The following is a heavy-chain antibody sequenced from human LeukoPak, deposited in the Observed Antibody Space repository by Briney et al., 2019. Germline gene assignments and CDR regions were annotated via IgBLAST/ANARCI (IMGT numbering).Heavy chain of an antibody. J-gene: IGHJ5*02. D-gene: IGHD6-19*01. CDR3: PRLLRKKLHVVAGHRGGWFDP. CDR1: GSIFTSYW. CDR2: IYPGDSDT. Sequence: GESLQISSKGSGSIFTSYWIGWVRQMPGKGLEWMGIIYPGDSDTRYSPSFQGQVTISADKSISTAYLEWSSLKAADTAIYCDPRLLRKKLHVVAGHRGGWFDPWGQGTLVTVSS. V-gene: IGHV5-51*01.